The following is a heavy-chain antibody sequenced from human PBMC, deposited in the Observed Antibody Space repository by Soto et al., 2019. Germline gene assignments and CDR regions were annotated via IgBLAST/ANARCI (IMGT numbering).Heavy chain of an antibody. CDR1: GFGFSEHA. CDR3: SRGSFGYYGP. CDR2: IRNTPYGGTT. Sequence: GWSLRLSCNGSGFGFSEHAMTLVRQAPGKGLEWVGFIRNTPYGGTTDYAASVRGRFTISRDDSESIAYLQMNSLKTEDSGVYYCSRGSFGYYGPWGPGTLVTVSS. V-gene: IGHV3-49*04. J-gene: IGHJ5*02. D-gene: IGHD2-2*03.